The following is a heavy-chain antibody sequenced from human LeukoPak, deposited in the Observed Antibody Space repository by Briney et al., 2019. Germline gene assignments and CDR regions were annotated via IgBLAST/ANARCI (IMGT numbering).Heavy chain of an antibody. CDR2: INTNTGNP. CDR1: GYTFTNYA. Sequence: ASVKVSCKASGYTFTNYAINWVRQAPGQGLEWMGWINTNTGNPTYAQGFTGRFVFSLDTSVSTAYLQISSLKAEDTAVYYCARSGGSGSHYARYYYYYMDVWGKGTTVTVSS. V-gene: IGHV7-4-1*02. CDR3: ARSGGSGSHYARYYYYYMDV. J-gene: IGHJ6*03. D-gene: IGHD3-10*01.